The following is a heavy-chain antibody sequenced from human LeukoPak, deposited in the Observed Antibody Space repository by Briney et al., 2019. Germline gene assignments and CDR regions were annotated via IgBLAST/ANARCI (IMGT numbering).Heavy chain of an antibody. CDR3: ASGSYCSSTSCLGMDV. D-gene: IGHD2-2*01. CDR2: INHSGST. J-gene: IGHJ6*02. CDR1: GGSFSGYY. Sequence: PSETLSLTCAVYGGSFSGYYWSWIRQPPGKGLEWIGKINHSGSTNYNPSLKSRVTISVDTSKNQFSLKLSSVTAADTAVYYCASGSYCSSTSCLGMDVWGQGTTVTVSS. V-gene: IGHV4-34*01.